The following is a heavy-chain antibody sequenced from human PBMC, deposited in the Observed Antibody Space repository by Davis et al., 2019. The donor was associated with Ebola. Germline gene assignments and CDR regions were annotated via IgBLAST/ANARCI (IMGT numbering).Heavy chain of an antibody. J-gene: IGHJ4*02. CDR2: INPSGGST. Sequence: ASVKVSCKASGYTFTGYYMHWVRQAPGQGLEWMGIINPSGGSTSYAQKFQGRVTMTRDTSTSTVYMELSSLRSEDTAVYYCARDGQLAQLFDYWGQGTLVTVSS. CDR3: ARDGQLAQLFDY. CDR1: GYTFTGYY. D-gene: IGHD6-6*01. V-gene: IGHV1-46*01.